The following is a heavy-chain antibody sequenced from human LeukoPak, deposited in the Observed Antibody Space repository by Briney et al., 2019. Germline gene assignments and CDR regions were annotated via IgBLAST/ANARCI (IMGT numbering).Heavy chain of an antibody. J-gene: IGHJ2*01. Sequence: SETLSLTCAASGGSISSYYWSWIRQPPGKGLEWIGYIYYSGGYNYNASLKSRVSISVDTSETQISLKLISVTAPDTAVYYSARYGSPYYFDLWGRGTLVTVSS. CDR3: ARYGSPYYFDL. CDR2: IYYSGGY. CDR1: GGSISSYY. V-gene: IGHV4-59*12. D-gene: IGHD3-10*01.